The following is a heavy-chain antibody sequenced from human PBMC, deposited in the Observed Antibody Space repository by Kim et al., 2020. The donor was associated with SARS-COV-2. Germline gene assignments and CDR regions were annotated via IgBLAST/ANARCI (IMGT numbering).Heavy chain of an antibody. CDR2: IYYSGST. D-gene: IGHD6-19*01. CDR3: ARGTSIAVAPRWFDP. J-gene: IGHJ5*02. CDR1: GGSISSYY. V-gene: IGHV4-59*01. Sequence: SETLSLTCTVSGGSISSYYWSWIRQPPGKGLEWIGYIYYSGSTNYNPSLKSRVTISVDTSKNQFSLKLSSVTAADTAVYYCARGTSIAVAPRWFDPWGQGTLVTVSS.